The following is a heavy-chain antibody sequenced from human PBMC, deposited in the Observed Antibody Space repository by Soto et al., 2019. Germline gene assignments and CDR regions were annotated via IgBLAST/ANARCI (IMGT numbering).Heavy chain of an antibody. D-gene: IGHD2-2*01. J-gene: IGHJ6*01. Sequence: PGGSLRLSCAASGFTFNSFGMHWVRQAPGKGLEWVSVISYDGSNKYYADSVKGRFTISRDNSKNTLYLQMNSLRAEDTAMYYCAKDVRYQLSKSAGYGMDVWGQGTTVTVSS. CDR1: GFTFNSFG. CDR2: ISYDGSNK. CDR3: AKDVRYQLSKSAGYGMDV. V-gene: IGHV3-30*18.